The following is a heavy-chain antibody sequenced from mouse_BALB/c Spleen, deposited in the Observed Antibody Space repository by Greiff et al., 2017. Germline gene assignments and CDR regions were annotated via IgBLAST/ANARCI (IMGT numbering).Heavy chain of an antibody. J-gene: IGHJ2*01. V-gene: IGHV3-2*02. CDR1: GYSITRDYA. CDR2: ISYTGST. CDR3: ARGGNSDY. Sequence: EVKLEESGPGLVKPSQSLSLTCTVTGYSITRDYAGHWIRHYPGNNLEWMVYISYTGSTSYNPSLKSRISITRDTSKNQFCLQLNSVTTEDTATYYYARGGNSDYWGQGTTLTGSS.